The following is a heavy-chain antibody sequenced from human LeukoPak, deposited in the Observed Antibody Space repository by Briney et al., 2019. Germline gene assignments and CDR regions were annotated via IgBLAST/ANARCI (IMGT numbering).Heavy chain of an antibody. D-gene: IGHD4-23*01. V-gene: IGHV1-2*02. CDR2: INPTSGGT. CDR3: ARGSMTTVVKAIDY. J-gene: IGHJ4*02. Sequence: ASVKVSCKASGYTFTDYYMHWVRQAPGQGLEWVGWINPTSGGTNYAQKFQGRVTMTRDTSISTAYMELSGLRSDDTAVYHCARGSMTTVVKAIDYWGQGNLVTVSS. CDR1: GYTFTDYY.